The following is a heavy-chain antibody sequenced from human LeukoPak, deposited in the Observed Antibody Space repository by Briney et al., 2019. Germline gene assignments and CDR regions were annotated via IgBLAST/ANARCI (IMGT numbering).Heavy chain of an antibody. J-gene: IGHJ4*02. CDR2: INGDGSST. V-gene: IGHV3-74*01. CDR1: GFTFSSYE. D-gene: IGHD6-19*01. Sequence: AGGSLRLSCAASGFTFSSYEMNWVRQAPGKGLVWVSRINGDGSSTSYADSVKGRFTISRDNAKNTLYLQMNSLRDEDTAVYYCARVRYSSGWPNFDYWGRGTLVTVSS. CDR3: ARVRYSSGWPNFDY.